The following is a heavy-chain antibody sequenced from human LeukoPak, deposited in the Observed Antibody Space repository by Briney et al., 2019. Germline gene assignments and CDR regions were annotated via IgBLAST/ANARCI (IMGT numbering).Heavy chain of an antibody. CDR1: GFTFSSYS. J-gene: IGHJ4*02. D-gene: IGHD3-3*01. Sequence: GGSLRLSCAASGFTFSSYSMNWVRQAPGKGLEWVSSISSSSSYIYYADSVKGRFTISRDNAKNSLYLQMNSLRAEDTAVYYCARGDYDFWSEFGYWGQGTLVTVSS. CDR3: ARGDYDFWSEFGY. CDR2: ISSSSSYI. V-gene: IGHV3-21*01.